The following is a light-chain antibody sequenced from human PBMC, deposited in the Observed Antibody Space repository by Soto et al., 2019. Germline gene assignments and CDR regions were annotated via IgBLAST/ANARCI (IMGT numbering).Light chain of an antibody. CDR2: GAS. CDR1: QSVSSSY. Sequence: EIVLAQSPGTLSLSPGERATLSCRASQSVSSSYLAWYQQKPGQAPRLLIYGASSRASGVPDRFSGSGSGTDFTLTFSRLEPEDFAVYYCQQYGSSAWTFGQGTQVDIK. J-gene: IGKJ1*01. V-gene: IGKV3-20*01. CDR3: QQYGSSAWT.